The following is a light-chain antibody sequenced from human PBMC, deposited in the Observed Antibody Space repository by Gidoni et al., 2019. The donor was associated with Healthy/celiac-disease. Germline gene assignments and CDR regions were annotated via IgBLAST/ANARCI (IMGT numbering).Light chain of an antibody. V-gene: IGKV3-11*01. J-gene: IGKJ3*01. Sequence: LLTPSPATLSFSPAERATLSCRASQSGSSDLAWSQQKPCQAPRPIIYDASNRATRIPARLSGSGSETEFTLTISSLEPEEFAVYYCQQRSNWPPVFGPGTKVDIK. CDR2: DAS. CDR1: QSGSSD. CDR3: QQRSNWPPV.